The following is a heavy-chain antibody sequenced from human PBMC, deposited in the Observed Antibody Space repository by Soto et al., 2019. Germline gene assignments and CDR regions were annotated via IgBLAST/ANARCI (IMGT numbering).Heavy chain of an antibody. V-gene: IGHV3-9*01. CDR3: AKDSWGSGSLVYYYLDV. J-gene: IGHJ6*03. D-gene: IGHD3-10*01. CDR2: ISWNSGSI. CDR1: GFTFDDYA. Sequence: EVQLVESGGGLVQPGRSLRLSCAASGFTFDDYAMHWVRQAPGKGLEWVSGISWNSGSIGYADSVKGRFTISRDNAKNSLYLQMNCLRAEDTAVYYCAKDSWGSGSLVYYYLDVWGKGTTVTVSS.